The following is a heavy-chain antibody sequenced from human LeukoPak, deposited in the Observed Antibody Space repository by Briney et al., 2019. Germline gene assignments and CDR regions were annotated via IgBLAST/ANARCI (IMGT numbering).Heavy chain of an antibody. CDR3: ARDWDYYDSSGYLDY. D-gene: IGHD3-22*01. Sequence: ASVKVSCKASGYTFTGYYMHWVRQAPGQGLEWMGWINPNSGGTNYAQKFQGRVTITRDTSISTAYMELSRLRSDDTAVYYCARDWDYYDSSGYLDYWGQGTLVTVSS. CDR2: INPNSGGT. V-gene: IGHV1-2*02. CDR1: GYTFTGYY. J-gene: IGHJ4*02.